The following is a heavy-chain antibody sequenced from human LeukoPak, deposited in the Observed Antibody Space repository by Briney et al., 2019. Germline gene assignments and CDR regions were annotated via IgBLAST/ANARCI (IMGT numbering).Heavy chain of an antibody. CDR1: GFTFSSYS. CDR2: IGSSSSYI. CDR3: ARDGYSSSWYVY. V-gene: IGHV3-21*01. D-gene: IGHD6-13*01. Sequence: GGSLRLSCAASGFTFSSYSMNWVRQAPGKGLEWVSSIGSSSSYIYYADSVKGRFTISRDNAKNSLYLQMNSLRAEDTAVYYCARDGYSSSWYVYWGQGTLVTVSS. J-gene: IGHJ4*02.